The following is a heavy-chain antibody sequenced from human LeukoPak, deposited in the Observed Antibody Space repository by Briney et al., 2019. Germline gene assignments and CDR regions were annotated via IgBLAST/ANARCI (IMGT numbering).Heavy chain of an antibody. D-gene: IGHD4-17*01. CDR3: ARDYGDYEFDI. CDR1: GYTFTGYY. V-gene: IGHV1-2*02. J-gene: IGHJ3*02. CDR2: INPNSGGP. Sequence: GASVTVSCKASGYTFTGYYIHWVRQAPGQGLEWMGWINPNSGGPNYAQKFQGRVTMTRDTSISTAYMEMSRLRSDDAAVYYCARDYGDYEFDIWGQGTMVTVSS.